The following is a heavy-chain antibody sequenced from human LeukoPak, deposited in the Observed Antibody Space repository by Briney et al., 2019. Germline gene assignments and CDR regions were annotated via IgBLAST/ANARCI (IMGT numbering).Heavy chain of an antibody. Sequence: SETLSLTCSVSSGSIISNNDYWGWIRQPPGEGLEWIATIHYSGRTYYNPSLKSRVTISVYTSKNQGSLIRTSVTAADTAVYYCASVPSDDDFWSGYLPYFDYWGQGTLVTVSS. V-gene: IGHV4-39*07. CDR1: SGSIISNNDY. CDR2: IHYSGRT. D-gene: IGHD3-3*01. J-gene: IGHJ4*02. CDR3: ASVPSDDDFWSGYLPYFDY.